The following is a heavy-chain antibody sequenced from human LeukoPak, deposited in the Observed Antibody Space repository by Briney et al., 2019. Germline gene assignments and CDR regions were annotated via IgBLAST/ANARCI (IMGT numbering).Heavy chain of an antibody. CDR2: IYHSGST. J-gene: IGHJ4*02. Sequence: PSGTLSLTCAVSGGSISSSNWWGWVRQPPGKGLEWIGEIYHSGSTNYNPSLKSRVTISVDTSKNQFSLKVSSVTAADTAVYYCARLYSGSYIDWGQGTLVTVSS. CDR3: ARLYSGSYID. D-gene: IGHD1-26*01. V-gene: IGHV4-4*02. CDR1: GGSISSSNW.